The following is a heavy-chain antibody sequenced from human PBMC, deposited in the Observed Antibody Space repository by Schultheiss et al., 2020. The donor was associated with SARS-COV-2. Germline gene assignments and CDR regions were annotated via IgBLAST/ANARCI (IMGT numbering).Heavy chain of an antibody. CDR1: GGSISSYY. CDR2: ISSSGSTI. CDR3: ASARY. Sequence: LSLTCAVSGGSISSYYWSWIRQPPGKGLEWVSYISSSGSTIYYADSVKGRFTISRDNAKNSLYLQMNSLRAEDTAVYYCASARYWGQGTLVTVSS. J-gene: IGHJ4*02. V-gene: IGHV3-11*04.